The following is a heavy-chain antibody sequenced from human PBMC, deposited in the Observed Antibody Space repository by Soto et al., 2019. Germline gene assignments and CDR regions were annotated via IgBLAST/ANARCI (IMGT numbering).Heavy chain of an antibody. CDR1: GFTFNPYN. J-gene: IGHJ5*01. Sequence: PGGSLRLSCEGSGFTFNPYNMNWVRQAPGKGLEWVASISTSSSYIYYAASVEGRFTVSRDNAKNSLYLQMSDLRDDDTAVYYCARGLERATTKSWFDSRGQGTQVTVSS. D-gene: IGHD1-1*01. CDR2: ISTSSSYI. V-gene: IGHV3-21*01. CDR3: ARGLERATTKSWFDS.